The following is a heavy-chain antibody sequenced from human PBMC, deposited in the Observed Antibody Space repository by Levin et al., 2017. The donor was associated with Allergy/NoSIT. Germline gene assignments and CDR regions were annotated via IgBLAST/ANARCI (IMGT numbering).Heavy chain of an antibody. Sequence: GESLKISCAASGFTFSNAWMSWVRQAPGKGLEWVGRIKSKTDGGTTDYAAPVKGRFTISRDHSKNTLYLQMNSLKTEDTAVYYCTTDETTVAGPYYYGMDVWGQGTTVTVSS. CDR2: IKSKTDGGTT. CDR3: TTDETTVAGPYYYGMDV. CDR1: GFTFSNAW. V-gene: IGHV3-15*01. D-gene: IGHD6-19*01. J-gene: IGHJ6*02.